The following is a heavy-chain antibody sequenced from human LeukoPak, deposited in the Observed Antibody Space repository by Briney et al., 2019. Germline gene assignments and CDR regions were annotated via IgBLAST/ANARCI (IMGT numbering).Heavy chain of an antibody. CDR1: GFTFSSYA. J-gene: IGHJ4*02. Sequence: QPGGSLRLSCAASGFTFSSYAMSWVRQAPGKGLEWVSAISGSGVTTYYADSVKGRFTISRDNSKNTLYLQMNSLRVEDTAVYYCAKDRIVGATTSYDYFDYWGQGTLVTVSS. D-gene: IGHD1-26*01. CDR2: ISGSGVTT. CDR3: AKDRIVGATTSYDYFDY. V-gene: IGHV3-23*01.